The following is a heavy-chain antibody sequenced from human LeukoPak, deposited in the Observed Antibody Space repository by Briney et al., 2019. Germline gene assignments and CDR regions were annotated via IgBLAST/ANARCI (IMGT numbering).Heavy chain of an antibody. CDR3: ARILLRFLEWPEGYFDY. D-gene: IGHD3-3*01. CDR1: GGSISSGGYY. J-gene: IGHJ4*02. CDR2: IYHSGST. V-gene: IGHV4-30-2*01. Sequence: SQTLSLTCTVSGGSISSGGYYWSWIRQPPGKGLEWIGYIYHSGSTYYNPSLKSRVTISVDRSKNQFSLKLSSVTAADTAVYYCARILLRFLEWPEGYFDYWGQGTLVTVSS.